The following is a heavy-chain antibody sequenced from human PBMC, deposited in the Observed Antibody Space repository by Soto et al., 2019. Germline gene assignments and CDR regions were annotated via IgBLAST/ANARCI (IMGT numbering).Heavy chain of an antibody. CDR3: ARPRTSEWAYAI. V-gene: IGHV3-74*01. CDR1: GFTFSSYW. D-gene: IGHD3-3*01. CDR2: IKTDGTDT. J-gene: IGHJ3*02. Sequence: EVQLVESGGGLVQPGGSLRLSCAASGFTFSSYWMHWVRKAPGKGLVWVSGIKTDGTDTHYAASVKGRFTISRDNAKNTLYLQMNSLRGEDTAVYYCARPRTSEWAYAIWGQGTMVIVSS.